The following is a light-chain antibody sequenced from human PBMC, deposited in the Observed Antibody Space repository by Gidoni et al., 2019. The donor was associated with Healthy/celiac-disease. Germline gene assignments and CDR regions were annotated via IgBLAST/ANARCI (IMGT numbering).Light chain of an antibody. Sequence: EIVLTQSPATLSLSPGERATLSCRASQSVSSYLAWYQQKPGQAPRLLIYEASNRATGIPARFSGSGSGTDFTLTISSLEPEDFAVYYCQQRSNWPGGTFGQGTKVEIK. CDR3: QQRSNWPGGT. J-gene: IGKJ1*01. CDR1: QSVSSY. CDR2: EAS. V-gene: IGKV3-11*01.